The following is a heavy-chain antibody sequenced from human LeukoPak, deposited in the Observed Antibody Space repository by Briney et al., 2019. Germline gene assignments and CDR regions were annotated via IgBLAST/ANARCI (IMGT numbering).Heavy chain of an antibody. Sequence: PGGSLRLSCAASGFTFSSSWMSWVRQAPGKGLGWVSGISASGSTNYADSVKGRVTISRDNSESTVFLQMNSLSDDDTAIYYCARPAGNSAWYPPDYWGQRTLVAVSS. D-gene: IGHD6-19*01. CDR1: GFTFSSSW. V-gene: IGHV3-23*01. CDR2: ISASGST. CDR3: ARPAGNSAWYPPDY. J-gene: IGHJ4*02.